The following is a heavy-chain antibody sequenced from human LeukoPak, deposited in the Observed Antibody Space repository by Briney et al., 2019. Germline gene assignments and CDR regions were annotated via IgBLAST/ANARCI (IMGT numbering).Heavy chain of an antibody. V-gene: IGHV4-59*01. D-gene: IGHD6-13*01. CDR3: ARGVTAAGSS. CDR2: INYIGST. J-gene: IGHJ5*02. Sequence: PSETLSLTCTVSGDSITTYYWSWIRQSPGKGPEWIGYINYIGSTNYNPSLKNRVTISADISKSQFSLRLRSVTAADTAVYFCARGVTAAGSSWGQGTLVTVSS. CDR1: GDSITTYY.